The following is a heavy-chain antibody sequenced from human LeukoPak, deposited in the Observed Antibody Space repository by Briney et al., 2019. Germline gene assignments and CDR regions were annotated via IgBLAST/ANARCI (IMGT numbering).Heavy chain of an antibody. CDR3: ARELPRIPMIMITFGGVIGY. D-gene: IGHD3-16*02. CDR1: GYTFTSYA. J-gene: IGHJ4*02. V-gene: IGHV1-3*01. Sequence: GASVKVSCKASGYTFTSYAMHWERQAPGQRLEWMGRINAGNGNTKYSQKFQGRVTITRDTSASTAYMELSSLRSEDTAVYYCARELPRIPMIMITFGGVIGYWGQGTLVTVSS. CDR2: INAGNGNT.